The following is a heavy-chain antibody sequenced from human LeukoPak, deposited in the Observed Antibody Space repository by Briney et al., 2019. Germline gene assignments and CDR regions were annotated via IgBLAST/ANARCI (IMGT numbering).Heavy chain of an antibody. CDR2: MYYSGCA. Sequence: SETLSLTCTVSGCSISSSSYYWGWLRPPPGKGLEWIGSMYYSGCAYCNPSLKSRVTISVDTSRHQFSLDLNSVTAADTAVYYCARLYSSSRWYFDYWGQGTLVTVSS. CDR3: ARLYSSSRWYFDY. CDR1: GCSISSSSYY. V-gene: IGHV4-39*01. D-gene: IGHD4-23*01. J-gene: IGHJ4*02.